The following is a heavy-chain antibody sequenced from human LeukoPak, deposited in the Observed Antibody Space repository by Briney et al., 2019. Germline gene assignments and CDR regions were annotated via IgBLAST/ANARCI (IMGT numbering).Heavy chain of an antibody. Sequence: SEPLSLTCLVSSGSVSSYYWTWIRQPPGKGLEWIGYIYHTGSNNYSPSLKSRVTMYVDTSKNQLSLKLSSVTAADTAMYYCARARYTNSWYAVDIWGQGTMVTVSS. J-gene: IGHJ3*02. CDR1: SGSVSSYY. CDR2: IYHTGSN. D-gene: IGHD6-13*01. V-gene: IGHV4-59*08. CDR3: ARARYTNSWYAVDI.